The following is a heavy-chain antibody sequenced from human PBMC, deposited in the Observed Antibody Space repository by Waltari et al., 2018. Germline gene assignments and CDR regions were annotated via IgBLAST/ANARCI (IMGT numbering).Heavy chain of an antibody. CDR1: GVSLIGTNY. CDR2: IFHSGNT. CDR3: VRNQWKVSLFDF. V-gene: IGHV4-4*02. Sequence: QVHLQESGPGLVQPSGTLALTCDVSGVSLIGTNYWSWVRQPPGKGLEWIGEIFHSGNTNYNSSLKIRVTISMDTSKNQFSLTLISVTAADTAVYYCVRNQWKVSLFDFWGQGAKVSVSS. J-gene: IGHJ4*02. D-gene: IGHD1-1*01.